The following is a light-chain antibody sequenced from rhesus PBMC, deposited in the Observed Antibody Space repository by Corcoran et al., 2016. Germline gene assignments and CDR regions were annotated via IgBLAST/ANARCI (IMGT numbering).Light chain of an antibody. V-gene: IGKV1-25*01. Sequence: DIQMTQSPSSLSASVGDRVTIPGRASQGISSYLAWYQQKPGKAPTILIYAASTLQSGVPSRFSGSGSGTDFTLTIRSLQPEDCATYYCQQHNSYPFTFGPGTKLDIK. J-gene: IGKJ3*01. CDR3: QQHNSYPFT. CDR2: AAS. CDR1: QGISSY.